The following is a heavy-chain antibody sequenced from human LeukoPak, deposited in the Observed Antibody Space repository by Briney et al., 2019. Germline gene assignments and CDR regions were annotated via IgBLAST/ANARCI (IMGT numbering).Heavy chain of an antibody. CDR3: ARRLSASSPADAFDI. V-gene: IGHV5-51*01. CDR1: GYSFTSYW. J-gene: IGHJ3*02. CDR2: IYPGDSDT. Sequence: GESLKISCKGSGYSFTSYWIGWVRQMPGKGLEWMGIIYPGDSDTRYSPSFQGQVTISVDKSISTAYLQWSSLKASDTAMYYCARRLSASSPADAFDIWGQGTMVTVSS.